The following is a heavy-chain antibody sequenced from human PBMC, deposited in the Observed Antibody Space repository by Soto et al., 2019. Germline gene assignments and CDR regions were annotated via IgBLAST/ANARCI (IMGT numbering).Heavy chain of an antibody. CDR3: ARHTPAISISDH. D-gene: IGHD2-15*01. CDR2: IYYSGST. V-gene: IGHV4-39*01. J-gene: IGHJ4*02. CDR1: GGSISSSSYY. Sequence: QLQLQESRTGLVKPSETLSLTCTVSGGSISSSSYYWGWIRQPPGKGLEWIGSIYYSGSTYYNPSLKSRVTISVDTSKNQFSLKLSSVTAADTAVYYCARHTPAISISDHWGQGTLVTVSS.